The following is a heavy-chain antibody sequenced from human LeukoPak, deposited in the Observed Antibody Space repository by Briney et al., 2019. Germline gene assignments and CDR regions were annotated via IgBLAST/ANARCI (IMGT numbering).Heavy chain of an antibody. CDR2: INHRGST. CDR3: AREAVRWDLTGYWGYYYYYYMDV. D-gene: IGHD3-9*01. V-gene: IGHV4-34*01. CDR1: GGSLSGYY. Sequence: SETLSLTCVVYGGSLSGYYWSWIRQSPGKGLEWIGEINHRGSTNYNPSLKRRVTISLDTSKNQFSLKLSSVTAADTAVYYCAREAVRWDLTGYWGYYYYYYMDVWGKGTTVTISS. J-gene: IGHJ6*03.